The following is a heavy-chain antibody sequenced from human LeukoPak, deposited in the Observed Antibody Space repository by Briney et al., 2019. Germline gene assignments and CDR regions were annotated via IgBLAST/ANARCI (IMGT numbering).Heavy chain of an antibody. CDR3: ARDGRIAAPGIMNY. Sequence: ASVKVSCKASGYTFTSYDINWVRQAPGQGLEWMGWISAYNGNTNYAQKLQGRVTMTTDTSTSTAYMELRSLRSDDTAVYYCARDGRIAAPGIMNYWGQGTLVTVSS. CDR1: GYTFTSYD. D-gene: IGHD6-13*01. J-gene: IGHJ4*02. CDR2: ISAYNGNT. V-gene: IGHV1-18*01.